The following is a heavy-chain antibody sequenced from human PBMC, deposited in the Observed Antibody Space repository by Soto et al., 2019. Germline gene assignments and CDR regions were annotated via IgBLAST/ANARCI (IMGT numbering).Heavy chain of an antibody. D-gene: IGHD1-26*01. J-gene: IGHJ5*02. CDR2: IYHSGST. V-gene: IGHV4-30-2*05. CDR3: ARTVGWLDP. Sequence: ASETLSLTCAVSGGSISSGGYSWSWIRQPPGKGLEWIGYIYHSGSTYYNPSLKSRITINPDTSKNQFSLQLNSVSPEDTAVYYCARTVGWLDPWGQGSLVTVSS. CDR1: GGSISSGGYS.